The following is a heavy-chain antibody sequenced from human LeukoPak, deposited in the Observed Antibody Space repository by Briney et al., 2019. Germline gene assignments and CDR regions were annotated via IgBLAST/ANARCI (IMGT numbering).Heavy chain of an antibody. D-gene: IGHD3-3*01. CDR3: ARDWSGPYYFDY. J-gene: IGHJ4*01. CDR1: GGSISSDGYS. Sequence: SETLSLTCAVSGGSISSDGYSWSWIRQPPGKGLEWIGYMSQSGSTYYNPSLKSRVTISVDTSKSQFSLKLTSVTAADTAVYYCARDWSGPYYFDYWGQGTLVTVSS. V-gene: IGHV4-30-2*01. CDR2: MSQSGST.